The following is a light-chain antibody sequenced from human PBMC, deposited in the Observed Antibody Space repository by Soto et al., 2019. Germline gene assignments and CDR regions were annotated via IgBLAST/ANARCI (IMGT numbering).Light chain of an antibody. J-gene: IGKJ2*01. CDR1: QTISSY. Sequence: DIQMTQSPSSLSASVGDRVTITCRASQTISSYLNWDQQKPDKAPKLLIYAASSLQSGVPSRFSGSGSGTDFTLTISSLQPGDFATYYCQQSQSIPYTFGQGTKVEIK. CDR2: AAS. V-gene: IGKV1-39*01. CDR3: QQSQSIPYT.